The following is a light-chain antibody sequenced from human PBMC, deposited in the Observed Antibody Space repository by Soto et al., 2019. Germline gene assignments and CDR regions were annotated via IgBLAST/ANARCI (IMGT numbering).Light chain of an antibody. CDR3: QQYKSSST. Sequence: DIQMTQSPATLSASVGDRGTITCRASESISIWLAWYQQNPATAPHLLINTASSLQSEVPSRFSGSGSGTAFTLTITSLQPDAFGVYYCQQYKSSSTFGQGTNVDI. CDR2: TAS. J-gene: IGKJ1*01. V-gene: IGKV1-5*03. CDR1: ESISIW.